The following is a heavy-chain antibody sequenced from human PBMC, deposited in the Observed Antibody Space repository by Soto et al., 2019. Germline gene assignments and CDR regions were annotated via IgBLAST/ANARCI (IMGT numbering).Heavy chain of an antibody. Sequence: PGESLKISCKGSGYTFTTYWIGWVRQMPGKGLEWMGIIYPGDSDTTYSPSFQGQVTISADKSISTAYLQWSSLKASDTAMYYCARQVYSGSGSYSSLAQTAYLDYWGQGTLVTVSS. J-gene: IGHJ4*02. CDR2: IYPGDSDT. CDR3: ARQVYSGSGSYSSLAQTAYLDY. CDR1: GYTFTTYW. D-gene: IGHD3-10*01. V-gene: IGHV5-51*01.